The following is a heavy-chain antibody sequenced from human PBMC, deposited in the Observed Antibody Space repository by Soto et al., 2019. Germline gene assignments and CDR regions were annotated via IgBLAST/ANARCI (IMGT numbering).Heavy chain of an antibody. D-gene: IGHD2-21*02. CDR1: GGSISSDYYH. CDR2: IHHSGSI. Sequence: QVQLQQSGPGLVKPSQTLSLTCTVSGGSISSDYYHWTWIRQSPERGLEWIGYIHHSGSILYNPPXXXXXXXXXXXXXXXXXXXXXXXXXAXTAVYFCAREDDGGDTLDVWGQGTTVTVSS. J-gene: IGHJ6*02. CDR3: AREDDGGDTLDV. V-gene: IGHV4-30-4*08.